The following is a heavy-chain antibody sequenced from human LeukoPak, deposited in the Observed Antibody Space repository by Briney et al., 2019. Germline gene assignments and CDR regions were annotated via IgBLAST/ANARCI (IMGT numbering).Heavy chain of an antibody. CDR3: AGDKADVSGFRGSWAFDL. Sequence: GGSLRLSCAASGFTVRSNYMSWVRQAPGGGLEWVSVIYSGGNTHYADFVKGRFIISRDTSKNTLYLQMNSLRAEDTALYYCAGDKADVSGFRGSWAFDLWGQGTMVTVSS. D-gene: IGHD3-10*01. V-gene: IGHV3-66*01. J-gene: IGHJ3*01. CDR2: IYSGGNT. CDR1: GFTVRSNY.